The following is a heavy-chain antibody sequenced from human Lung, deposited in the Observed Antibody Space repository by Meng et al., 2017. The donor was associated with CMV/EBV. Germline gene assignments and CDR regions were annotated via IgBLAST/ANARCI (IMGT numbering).Heavy chain of an antibody. CDR2: VNHSGGA. D-gene: IGHD3-3*01. CDR3: ARLNNRITVFGVPITEGYFQH. CDR1: GGSFSGFH. J-gene: IGHJ1*01. V-gene: IGHV4-34*01. Sequence: SETLSLXCAVSGGSFSGFHWSWIRQPPGKGLEWIGEVNHSGGASYSPSLKNRVTISVDPSKNQFSLRLMSVTAADTAVYYCARLNNRITVFGVPITEGYFQHWGHGNXVTGAS.